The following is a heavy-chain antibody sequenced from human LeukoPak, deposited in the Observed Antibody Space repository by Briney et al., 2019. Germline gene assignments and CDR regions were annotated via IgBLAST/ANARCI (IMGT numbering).Heavy chain of an antibody. V-gene: IGHV4-59*01. CDR3: ARDPPGGDAFDI. CDR2: IYYSGST. Sequence: ASETLSLTCTVSGGSISSYYWSWIRQPPGKGLEWIGYIYYSGSTNYNPSLKSRVTISVDTSKNQFSLKLSSVTAADTAVYYCARDPPGGDAFDIWGQGTMVTVSS. CDR1: GGSISSYY. D-gene: IGHD3-10*01. J-gene: IGHJ3*02.